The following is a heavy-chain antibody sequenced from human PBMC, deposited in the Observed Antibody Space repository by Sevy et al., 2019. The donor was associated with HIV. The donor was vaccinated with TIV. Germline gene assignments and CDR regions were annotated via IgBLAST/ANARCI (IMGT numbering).Heavy chain of an antibody. CDR1: GFTFSSYG. V-gene: IGHV3-33*01. J-gene: IGHJ3*02. CDR2: IWYDGSNK. Sequence: GGSLRLSCAASGFTFSSYGMHWVHQAPGKGLEWVAVIWYDGSNKYYADSVKGRFTISRDNSKNTLYLQMNSLRAEDTAVYYCARGYYDLGGAFDIWGQGTMVTVSS. CDR3: ARGYYDLGGAFDI. D-gene: IGHD3-3*01.